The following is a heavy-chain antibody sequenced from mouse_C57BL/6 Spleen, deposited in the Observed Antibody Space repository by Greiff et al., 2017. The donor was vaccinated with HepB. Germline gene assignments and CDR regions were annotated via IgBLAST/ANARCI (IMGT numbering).Heavy chain of an antibody. Sequence: EVQLQESGPGLVKPSQSLSLTCSVTGYSITSGYYWNWIRQFPGNKLEWMGYISYDGSNNYNPSLKNRISITRDTSKNQFFLKLNSVTTEDTATYYCAREGDYYGSSYGGMDYWGQGTSVTVSS. V-gene: IGHV3-6*01. CDR3: AREGDYYGSSYGGMDY. J-gene: IGHJ4*01. D-gene: IGHD1-1*01. CDR1: GYSITSGYY. CDR2: ISYDGSN.